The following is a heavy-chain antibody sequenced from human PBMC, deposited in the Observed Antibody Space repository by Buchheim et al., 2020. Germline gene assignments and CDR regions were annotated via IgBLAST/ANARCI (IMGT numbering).Heavy chain of an antibody. Sequence: QVQLQESGPGLVKPSGTLSLTCAVSGGSISSSNWWSWVRQPPGKGLEWIVEIYHSGSTNYNPSPKSRVTISVNKPKNQFSLKLSSVTAADTAVYYCAGMTTVTTGFDYWGQGTL. CDR1: GGSISSSNW. D-gene: IGHD4-17*01. CDR3: AGMTTVTTGFDY. J-gene: IGHJ4*02. CDR2: IYHSGST. V-gene: IGHV4-4*02.